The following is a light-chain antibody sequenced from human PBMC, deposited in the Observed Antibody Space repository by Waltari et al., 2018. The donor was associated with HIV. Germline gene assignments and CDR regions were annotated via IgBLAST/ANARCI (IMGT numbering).Light chain of an antibody. Sequence: EIVLTQSPATLYLSPGDRATLSCRASEDVSTYLAWYQQRSGQSPRLLIYDASVRATGVPARFSGSWSGTDFTLTISSLDPEDFAVYYCQQRSNWPPAPTFGGGTKVEIK. V-gene: IGKV3-11*01. CDR2: DAS. J-gene: IGKJ4*01. CDR1: EDVSTY. CDR3: QQRSNWPPAPT.